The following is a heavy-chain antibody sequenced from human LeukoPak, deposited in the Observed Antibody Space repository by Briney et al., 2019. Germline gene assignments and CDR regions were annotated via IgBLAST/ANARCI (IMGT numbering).Heavy chain of an antibody. Sequence: PSVTLSLTCTVSGGSISSSSYYWGWIRQPPGKGLEWIGSIYYSGSTYYNPSLKSRVTISVDTSKNQFSLKLSSVTAADTAVYYCASVFSTGWYFDYWGQGTLVTVSS. CDR1: GGSISSSSYY. D-gene: IGHD6-19*01. CDR2: IYYSGST. CDR3: ASVFSTGWYFDY. V-gene: IGHV4-39*07. J-gene: IGHJ4*02.